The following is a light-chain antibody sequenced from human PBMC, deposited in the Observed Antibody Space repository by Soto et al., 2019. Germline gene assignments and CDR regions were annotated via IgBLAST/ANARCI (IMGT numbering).Light chain of an antibody. V-gene: IGKV1-5*01. Sequence: DIQMTQSPSTLPASLGDRVTITCRASQSISNCLAWYQQKPGTAPKLLIYHASTLESGVPSRFSGSGSGTEFTLTISSLQPDDFATYYCQQYNSSSFGQGTKVDIK. CDR1: QSISNC. CDR3: QQYNSSS. CDR2: HAS. J-gene: IGKJ1*01.